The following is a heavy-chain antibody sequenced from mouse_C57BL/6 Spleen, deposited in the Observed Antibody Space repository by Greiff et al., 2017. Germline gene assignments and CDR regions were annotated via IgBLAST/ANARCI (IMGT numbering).Heavy chain of an antibody. CDR3: ARGVYYYGSSSGMDY. J-gene: IGHJ4*01. V-gene: IGHV1-82*01. CDR2: MYPGDGDT. Sequence: QVQLKQSGPELVKPGASVKISCKASGYAFSSSWMNWVKQRPGKGLEWIGRMYPGDGDTNYNGKFKGKATLTADKSSSTAYMQLSSLTSEDSAVYFCARGVYYYGSSSGMDYWGQGTSVTVSS. D-gene: IGHD1-1*01. CDR1: GYAFSSSW.